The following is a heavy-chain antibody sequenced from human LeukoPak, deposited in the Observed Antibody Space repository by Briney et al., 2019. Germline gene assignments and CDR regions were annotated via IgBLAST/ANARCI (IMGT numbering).Heavy chain of an antibody. CDR1: GGSISSYY. J-gene: IGHJ3*02. V-gene: IGHV4-59*01. CDR2: IYYSGST. CDR3: ARAKRWLQPEAFDI. D-gene: IGHD5-24*01. Sequence: SETLSLTCTVSGGSISSYYWSWIRQPPGKGLEWIGYIYYSGSTNYNPSLKSRVTISVDTSKNQFSLKLSSVTAADTAVYYCARAKRWLQPEAFDIWGQGTMVTVSS.